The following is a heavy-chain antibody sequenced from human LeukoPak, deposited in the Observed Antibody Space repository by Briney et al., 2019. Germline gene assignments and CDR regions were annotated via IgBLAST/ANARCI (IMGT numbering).Heavy chain of an antibody. CDR3: ATYSTSDAFAI. CDR2: ISSSTTTI. Sequence: GSLRLSCAASGFTFSDYYMSWIRQAPGKGLEWVSYISSSTTTIYYADSVKGRFTISRDNAKNSLYLQMNSLRAEDTAVYYCATYSTSDAFAIWGQGTTVTVSS. D-gene: IGHD6-13*01. J-gene: IGHJ3*02. V-gene: IGHV3-11*04. CDR1: GFTFSDYY.